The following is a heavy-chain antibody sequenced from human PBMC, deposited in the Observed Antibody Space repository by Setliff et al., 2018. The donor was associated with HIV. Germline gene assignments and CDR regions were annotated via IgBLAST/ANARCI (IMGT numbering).Heavy chain of an antibody. CDR3: ARDEAAAGTLRDAFDI. CDR2: ISAYNGNT. Sequence: VASVKVSCKASGYTFTSYGISWVRQAPGQGLEWMGWISAYNGNTNYAQKLQGRVTMTTDTSTSTAYMELRSLRSDDPAVYYCARDEAAAGTLRDAFDIWGQGTMVTVS. D-gene: IGHD6-13*01. CDR1: GYTFTSYG. V-gene: IGHV1-18*01. J-gene: IGHJ3*02.